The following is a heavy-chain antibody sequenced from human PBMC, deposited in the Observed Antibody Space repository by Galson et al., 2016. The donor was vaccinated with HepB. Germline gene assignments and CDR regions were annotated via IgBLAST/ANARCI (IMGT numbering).Heavy chain of an antibody. Sequence: SVKVSCKASGYTFTSYGISWVRQAPGQGLEWMGWIRTYSGNTKYAQKFQGRITMTTDTSTSTAYMELRSLRSDDTAVYYCARGWGFLGGVTQNWFDPWGQGTLVTVSS. CDR3: ARGWGFLGGVTQNWFDP. D-gene: IGHD3-16*01. J-gene: IGHJ5*02. CDR2: IRTYSGNT. CDR1: GYTFTSYG. V-gene: IGHV1-18*01.